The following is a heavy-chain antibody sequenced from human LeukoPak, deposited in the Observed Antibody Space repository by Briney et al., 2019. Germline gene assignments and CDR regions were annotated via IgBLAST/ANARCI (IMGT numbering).Heavy chain of an antibody. Sequence: SETLSLTCTVSGGSISSYYWGWIRQPPGKGLEWIGSIYHSGSTYYNPSLKSRVTISVDTSKNQFSLKLSSVTAADTAVYYCARGDVRFGYFDYWGQGTLVTVSS. V-gene: IGHV4-38-2*02. D-gene: IGHD3-10*01. CDR3: ARGDVRFGYFDY. J-gene: IGHJ4*02. CDR1: GGSISSYY. CDR2: IYHSGST.